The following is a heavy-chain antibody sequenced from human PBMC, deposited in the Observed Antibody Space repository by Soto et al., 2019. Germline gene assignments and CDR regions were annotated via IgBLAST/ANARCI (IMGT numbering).Heavy chain of an antibody. Sequence: VASVKVSCKASGYTFTGYYMHWVRQAPGQGLEWMGWINPNSGGTNYAQKFQGWVTMTRDTSISTAYMELSRLRSDDTAVYYCARDFSQLVRYPWGYYYYGMDVWGQGTTVTVSS. CDR2: INPNSGGT. D-gene: IGHD7-27*01. CDR3: ARDFSQLVRYPWGYYYYGMDV. J-gene: IGHJ6*02. CDR1: GYTFTGYY. V-gene: IGHV1-2*04.